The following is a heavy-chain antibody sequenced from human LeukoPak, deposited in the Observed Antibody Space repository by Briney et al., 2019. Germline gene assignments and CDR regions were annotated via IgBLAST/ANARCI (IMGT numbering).Heavy chain of an antibody. V-gene: IGHV1-18*01. CDR2: ISAYNGNT. Sequence: ASVKVSCKASGYTFTSYGISWVRQAPGQGLEWMGWISAYNGNTNYAQKLQGRVTMTTDTSTSTAYMELRSLRSDDTAVYYCARDAEKWAAAHYFDYWGQGTLVTVSS. CDR3: ARDAEKWAAAHYFDY. J-gene: IGHJ4*02. CDR1: GYTFTSYG. D-gene: IGHD2-2*01.